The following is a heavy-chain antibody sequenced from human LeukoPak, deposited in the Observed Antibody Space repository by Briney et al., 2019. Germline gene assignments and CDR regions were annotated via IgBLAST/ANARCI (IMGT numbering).Heavy chain of an antibody. CDR2: MNPNRGNT. CDR1: GYTFTSYD. J-gene: IGHJ6*03. Sequence: GASVKVSCKASGYTFTSYDINWVRQATGQGLEWMGWMNPNRGNTGYAQKFQGRVTMTRNTSISTAYMELSSLRSEDTAVYYCARGYHYDILTAPKNPYYYYMDVWGKGTTVTVSS. V-gene: IGHV1-8*01. D-gene: IGHD3-9*01. CDR3: ARGYHYDILTAPKNPYYYYMDV.